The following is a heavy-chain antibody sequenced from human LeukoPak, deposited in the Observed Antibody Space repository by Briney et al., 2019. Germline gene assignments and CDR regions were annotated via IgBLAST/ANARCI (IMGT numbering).Heavy chain of an antibody. CDR3: ARVVDAFDI. CDR2: INHSGST. V-gene: IGHV4-34*01. J-gene: IGHJ3*02. CDR1: GGPFSGYY. D-gene: IGHD1-26*01. Sequence: PSETLSLTCAVYGGPFSGYYWSWIRQPPGKGLEWIGEINHSGSTNYNPSLKSRVTISVDTSKNQFSLKLSSVTAADTAVYYCARVVDAFDIWGQGTMVTVSS.